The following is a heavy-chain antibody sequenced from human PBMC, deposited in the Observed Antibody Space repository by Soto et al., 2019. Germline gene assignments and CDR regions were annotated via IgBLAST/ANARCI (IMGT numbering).Heavy chain of an antibody. CDR1: GYSFTSYW. D-gene: IGHD2-2*01. CDR2: IDPSDSYT. CDR3: ASPECPSCYGLYYYGMDV. V-gene: IGHV5-10-1*01. Sequence: PGESLKISCKGSGYSFTSYWISWVRQMPGKGLEWMGRIDPSDSYTNYSPSFQGHVTISADKSISTAYLQWSSLKASDTAMFYCASPECPSCYGLYYYGMDVWGQGTTVTVSS. J-gene: IGHJ6*02.